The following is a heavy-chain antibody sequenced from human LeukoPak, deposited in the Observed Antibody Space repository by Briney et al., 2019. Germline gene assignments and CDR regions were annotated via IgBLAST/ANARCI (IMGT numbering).Heavy chain of an antibody. CDR2: ISHSGST. CDR3: ARQVPDYNDGSGSPIWFDP. Sequence: SETLSLTCTVSGDSISFYDWSWIRQPPGKGLEWIGYISHSGSTNYYPSLKSRVTISLDTSKNQFSLKLTSVTAADTAVYYCARQVPDYNDGSGSPIWFDPWGQGSMVTVSS. D-gene: IGHD3-22*01. J-gene: IGHJ5*02. V-gene: IGHV4-59*08. CDR1: GDSISFYD.